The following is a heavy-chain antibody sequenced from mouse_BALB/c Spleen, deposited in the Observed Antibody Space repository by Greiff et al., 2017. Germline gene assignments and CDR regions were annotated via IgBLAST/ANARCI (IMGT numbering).Heavy chain of an antibody. Sequence: EVKLMESGGGLVQPGGSRKLSCAASGFTFSSFGMHWVRQAPEKGLEWVAYISSGSSTIYYADTVKGRFTISRDNPKNTLFLQMTSLRSEDTAMYDCARSRYDGSSYPLYAMDYWGQGTSVTVSS. CDR3: ARSRYDGSSYPLYAMDY. V-gene: IGHV5-17*02. J-gene: IGHJ4*01. CDR1: GFTFSSFG. D-gene: IGHD1-1*01. CDR2: ISSGSSTI.